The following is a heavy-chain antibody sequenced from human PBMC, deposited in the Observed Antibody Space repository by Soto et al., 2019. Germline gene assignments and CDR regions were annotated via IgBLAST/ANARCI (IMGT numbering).Heavy chain of an antibody. CDR3: AREDGNYYDSSGYNAFDI. J-gene: IGHJ3*02. CDR2: ISSNGGST. Sequence: PGGSLRLSCSASGFTFSSYAMHWVRQAPGKGLEYVSAISSNGGSTYYADSVKGRFTISRDNSKNTLYLQMSSLRAEDTAVYYCAREDGNYYDSSGYNAFDIWGQGTMVTVSS. D-gene: IGHD3-22*01. CDR1: GFTFSSYA. V-gene: IGHV3-64D*06.